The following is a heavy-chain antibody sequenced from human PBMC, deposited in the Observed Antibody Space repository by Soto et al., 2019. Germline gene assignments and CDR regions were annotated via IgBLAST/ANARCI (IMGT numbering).Heavy chain of an antibody. J-gene: IGHJ4*02. V-gene: IGHV4-39*01. CDR2: VYYSGST. CDR1: GGSISSSTYY. D-gene: IGHD3-22*01. CDR3: ARHQYYYDSSGYTLDY. Sequence: PSETLSLTCTVSGGSISSSTYYWGWIRQPPGKGLEWIGSVYYSGSTYYNPSLKRRVTISVDTSNNQFSLKLNSVTAADTAVYYCARHQYYYDSSGYTLDYWGQGTLVTVSS.